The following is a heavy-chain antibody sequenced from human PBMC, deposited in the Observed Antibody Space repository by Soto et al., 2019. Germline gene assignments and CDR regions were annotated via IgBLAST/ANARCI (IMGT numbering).Heavy chain of an antibody. D-gene: IGHD3-3*01. CDR1: GGSISSGGYY. CDR2: IYYSGST. CDR3: ARVVPYEYYFDY. V-gene: IGHV4-31*03. Sequence: SETLSLTCTVSGGSISSGGYYWSWIRQHPGKGLEWIGYIYYSGSTYYNPSLKNRVTISVDTSKNQFSMKLRSVTAADTALYYCARVVPYEYYFDYWGQGTLVTVSS. J-gene: IGHJ4*02.